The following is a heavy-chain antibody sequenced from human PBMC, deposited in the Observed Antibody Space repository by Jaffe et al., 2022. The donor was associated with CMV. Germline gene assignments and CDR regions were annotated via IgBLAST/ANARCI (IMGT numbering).Heavy chain of an antibody. V-gene: IGHV3-7*01. CDR2: IKQDGSEK. Sequence: EVQLVESGGGLVQPGGSLRLSCAASGFTFSSYWMSWVRQAPGKGLEWVANIKQDGSEKYYVDSVKGRFTISRDNAKNSLYLQMNSLRAEDTAVYYCARLDYGDYFNFDYWGQGTLVTVSS. D-gene: IGHD4-17*01. J-gene: IGHJ4*02. CDR3: ARLDYGDYFNFDY. CDR1: GFTFSSYW.